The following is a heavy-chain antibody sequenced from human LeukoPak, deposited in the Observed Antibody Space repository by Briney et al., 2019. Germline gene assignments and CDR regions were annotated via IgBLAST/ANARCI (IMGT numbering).Heavy chain of an antibody. V-gene: IGHV2-70*04. CDR1: GGPIGTYS. CDR3: ARIVVSAVKGNYFDY. CDR2: IDWDDDR. Sequence: TLSLTCTVSGGPIGTYSWNWIRQPPGQALEWLARIDWDDDRHYSTSLKTRLTISKDTSKNQVVLRMSNMDPVDTATYYCARIVVSAVKGNYFDYWGQGALVTVSS. J-gene: IGHJ4*02. D-gene: IGHD2-2*01.